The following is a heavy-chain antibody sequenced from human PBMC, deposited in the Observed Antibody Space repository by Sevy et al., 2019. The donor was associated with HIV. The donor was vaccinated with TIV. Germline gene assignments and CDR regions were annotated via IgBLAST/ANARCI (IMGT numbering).Heavy chain of an antibody. D-gene: IGHD6-19*01. Sequence: GGSLRLSCTASGFSFNGYGMHWVRQAPGKGLEWVALIWYDGSNRSYLDSVNGRFTVSRDNSKNTLYLQMNSLRAEDTAVYYCAREGLAVAGIGYYFEYWGQGTLVTVSS. CDR2: IWYDGSNR. V-gene: IGHV3-33*01. J-gene: IGHJ4*02. CDR1: GFSFNGYG. CDR3: AREGLAVAGIGYYFEY.